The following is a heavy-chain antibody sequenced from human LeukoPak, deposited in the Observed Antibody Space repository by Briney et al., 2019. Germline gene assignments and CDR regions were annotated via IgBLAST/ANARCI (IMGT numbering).Heavy chain of an antibody. V-gene: IGHV3-30*18. CDR2: ISYDGSNK. CDR3: AKDRGEGGDY. J-gene: IGHJ4*02. Sequence: GRSLRLSCAASGFTFSSYGMHWVRQAPGKGLEWVAVISYDGSNKYYADSVKGRLTISRDNSKNTLYLQMSSLRAEDTAVYYCAKDRGEGGDYWGQGTLVTVSS. CDR1: GFTFSSYG. D-gene: IGHD4-17*01.